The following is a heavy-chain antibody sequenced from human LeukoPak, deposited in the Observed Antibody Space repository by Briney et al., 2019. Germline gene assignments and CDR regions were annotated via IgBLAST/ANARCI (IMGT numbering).Heavy chain of an antibody. D-gene: IGHD5-18*01. CDR1: GFTFSNAW. J-gene: IGHJ4*02. CDR3: TTDLWIQLWSYFDY. V-gene: IGHV3-15*01. Sequence: GGSLRLSCAASGFTFSNAWMSWVRQAPGKGLEWVGRIKSKTDGGTTDYAAPVKGRFTISRDDSKNTLYLQMNSLKTEDTAVYYCTTDLWIQLWSYFDYWGQRTLVTVSS. CDR2: IKSKTDGGTT.